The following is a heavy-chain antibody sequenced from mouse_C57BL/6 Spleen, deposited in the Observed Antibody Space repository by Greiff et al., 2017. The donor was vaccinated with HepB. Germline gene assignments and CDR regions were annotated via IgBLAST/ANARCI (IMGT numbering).Heavy chain of an antibody. V-gene: IGHV1-64*01. Sequence: VQLQQPGAELVKPGASVKLSCKASGYTFTSYWMHWVKQRPGQGLEWIGMIHPNSGSTNYNEKFKSKATLTVDKSSSTAYMQLSSLTSEDSAVYYCARFSNYSYAMDYWGQGTSVTVSS. J-gene: IGHJ4*01. CDR1: GYTFTSYW. D-gene: IGHD2-5*01. CDR2: IHPNSGST. CDR3: ARFSNYSYAMDY.